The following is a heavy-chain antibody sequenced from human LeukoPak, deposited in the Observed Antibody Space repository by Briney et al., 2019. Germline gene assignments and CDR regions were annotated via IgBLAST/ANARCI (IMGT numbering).Heavy chain of an antibody. CDR1: GGSFSGYY. V-gene: IGHV4-34*01. CDR3: ARLYDSSGYYYETN. J-gene: IGHJ4*02. Sequence: SETLSLTCAVSGGSFSGYYWSWIRQPPGKGLEWIGEINHSGSTNHNPSLKSRVTISVDTSKNQFSLKLSSVTAADTAVYYCARLYDSSGYYYETNWGQGTLVTVSS. D-gene: IGHD3-22*01. CDR2: INHSGST.